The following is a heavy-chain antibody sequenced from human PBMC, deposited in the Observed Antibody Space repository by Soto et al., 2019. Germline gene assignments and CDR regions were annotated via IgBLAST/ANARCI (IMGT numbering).Heavy chain of an antibody. Sequence: PVGSLRLSCAASGFSICSYYLSWVRQAPGKGLEWVSTIYAPGSTNYADSVKGQFTISKDNSRNTVYLQMNRLRADDTAVYFCARGRGIGNSYFFDYWGHGALVTVSS. D-gene: IGHD1-7*01. CDR1: GFSICSYY. CDR3: ARGRGIGNSYFFDY. V-gene: IGHV3-53*01. CDR2: IYAPGST. J-gene: IGHJ4*01.